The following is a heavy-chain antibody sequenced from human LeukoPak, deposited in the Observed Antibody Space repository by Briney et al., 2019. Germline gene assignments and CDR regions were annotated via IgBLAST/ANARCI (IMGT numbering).Heavy chain of an antibody. D-gene: IGHD3-10*01. V-gene: IGHV4-59*01. Sequence: PSETLSLTCTVSGGSISSYYWSWIRQPPGKGLEWIGYIYYNGSTNYNPSLKSRVTISVDTSKNQFSLKLSSVTAADTAVYYCARVSYGSGSYVDYWGQGTLVTVSS. CDR1: GGSISSYY. J-gene: IGHJ4*02. CDR2: IYYNGST. CDR3: ARVSYGSGSYVDY.